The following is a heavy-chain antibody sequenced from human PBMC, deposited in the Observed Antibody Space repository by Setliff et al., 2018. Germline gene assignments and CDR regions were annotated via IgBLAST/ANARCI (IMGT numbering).Heavy chain of an antibody. V-gene: IGHV4-39*07. CDR2: IYYSGST. J-gene: IGHJ5*02. Sequence: PSETLSLTCKVSGDSMNSGVYYWAWIRQSPGKGLEWIGSIYYSGSTYYDPSLKRRATISLDTSKNQFSLKLNSVTAADTAVYYCARDPVKQLVNWFDPWGQGTLVTVSS. CDR3: ARDPVKQLVNWFDP. CDR1: GDSMNSGVYY. D-gene: IGHD3-10*01.